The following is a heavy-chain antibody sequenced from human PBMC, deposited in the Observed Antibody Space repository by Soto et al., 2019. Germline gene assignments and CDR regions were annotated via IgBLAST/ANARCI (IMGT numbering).Heavy chain of an antibody. D-gene: IGHD2-15*01. V-gene: IGHV3-21*01. Sequence: GGSLRLSCAASGFTFSSYSMNWVRQAPGKGLEWVSSISSSSSYIYYADSVKGRFTISRDNAKNSLYLQMNSLRAEDTAVYYCARDPARSYCSGGSCHLDGDYYYYGMDVWGQGTTVTVSS. CDR3: ARDPARSYCSGGSCHLDGDYYYYGMDV. J-gene: IGHJ6*02. CDR2: ISSSSSYI. CDR1: GFTFSSYS.